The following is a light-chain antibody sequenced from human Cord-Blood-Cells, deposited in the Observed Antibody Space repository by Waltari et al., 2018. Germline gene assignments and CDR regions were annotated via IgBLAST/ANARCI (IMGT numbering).Light chain of an antibody. CDR3: SSYTSSSTWV. CDR1: SSDVGGYNY. J-gene: IGLJ3*02. Sequence: QSALTQPASVSGSPGQSITISCTGTSSDVGGYNYVSWYQQHPSKAPKLTIYDVSNRPSGVSNRFSGSKSGNTASLTISGLQAEDEADYYCSSYTSSSTWVFGGGTKLTVL. CDR2: DVS. V-gene: IGLV2-14*03.